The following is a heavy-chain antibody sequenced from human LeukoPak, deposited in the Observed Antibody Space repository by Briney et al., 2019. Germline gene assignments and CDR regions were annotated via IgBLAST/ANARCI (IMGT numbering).Heavy chain of an antibody. CDR1: GVYFSTQW. CDR3: ARAPGGDYYYYYYMDV. J-gene: IGHJ6*03. Sequence: GGSLRLSCAASGVYFSTQWMSWVRQAPGKGLEWVSGINWNGGSTGYADSVKGRFTISRDNAKNSLYLQMNSLRAEDTAVYYCARAPGGDYYYYYYMDVWGKATTVTVSS. D-gene: IGHD4-17*01. V-gene: IGHV3-20*04. CDR2: INWNGGST.